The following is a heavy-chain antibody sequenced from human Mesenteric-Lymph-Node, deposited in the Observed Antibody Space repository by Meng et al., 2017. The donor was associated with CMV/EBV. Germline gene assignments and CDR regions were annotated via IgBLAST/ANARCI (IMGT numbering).Heavy chain of an antibody. Sequence: GESLKISCAASGFTFSSYAMSWVRQAPGKGLEWVSAISGSGGSTYYADSVKGRFTISRDNAKNSLYLQMNSLRAEDTAVYYCARDLPIVVVPAAIPEGDYWGQGTLVTVSS. CDR2: ISGSGGST. CDR3: ARDLPIVVVPAAIPEGDY. J-gene: IGHJ4*02. V-gene: IGHV3-23*01. D-gene: IGHD2-2*02. CDR1: GFTFSSYA.